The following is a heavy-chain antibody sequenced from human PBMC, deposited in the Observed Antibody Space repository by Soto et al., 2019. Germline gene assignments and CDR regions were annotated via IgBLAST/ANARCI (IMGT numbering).Heavy chain of an antibody. V-gene: IGHV3-21*04. CDR2: ISSSSSYI. Sequence: GGSLRLSCAASGFTFSSYSMNWVRQAPGKGLEWVSSISSSSSYIYYADSVKGRFTISRDNAKNSLYLQMNSLRAEYTAVYYCAKVEDYGDYVSDYWGQGTLVTVSS. CDR1: GFTFSSYS. CDR3: AKVEDYGDYVSDY. J-gene: IGHJ4*02. D-gene: IGHD4-17*01.